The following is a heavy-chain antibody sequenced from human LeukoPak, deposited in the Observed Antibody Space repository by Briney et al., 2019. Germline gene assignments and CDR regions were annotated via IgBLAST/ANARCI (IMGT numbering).Heavy chain of an antibody. CDR3: ARSRWGYSNYGVYFDY. J-gene: IGHJ4*02. CDR1: GGSISSYY. D-gene: IGHD4-11*01. V-gene: IGHV4-4*09. CDR2: IYTSGST. Sequence: SETLSLTCTVSGGSISSYYWSWIRQPPGKGLEWIGYIYTSGSTNYNPSLKSRVTISVDTSKNQFSLKLSSVTAADTAVYYCARSRWGYSNYGVYFDYWGQGTLVTDSS.